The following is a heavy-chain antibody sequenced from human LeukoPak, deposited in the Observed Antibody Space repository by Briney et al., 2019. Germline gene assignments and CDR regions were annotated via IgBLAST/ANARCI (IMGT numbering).Heavy chain of an antibody. J-gene: IGHJ4*02. CDR1: GYTFTSYG. CDR2: ISAYNGNT. V-gene: IGHV1-18*01. Sequence: GASVTVSCKASGYTFTSYGISWVRQAPGQGLEWMGWISAYNGNTNYAQKLQGRVTMTTDTSTSTAYMELRSLRSDDTAVYYCARVPAAAGYIHFDYWGQGTLVTVSS. CDR3: ARVPAAAGYIHFDY. D-gene: IGHD6-13*01.